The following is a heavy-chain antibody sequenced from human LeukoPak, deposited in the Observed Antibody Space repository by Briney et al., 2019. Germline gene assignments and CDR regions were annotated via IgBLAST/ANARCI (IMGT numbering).Heavy chain of an antibody. Sequence: PSETLSLTCTVSGGSISSHYWSWIRQSPGKRLEWIGYIYYSGTTTYNPSLERRVTISVDTTKNQFSLKLTSMTAADTAVYYCAREDGMRAADYWGQGTLVTVSS. V-gene: IGHV4-59*11. D-gene: IGHD1-14*01. CDR1: GGSISSHY. J-gene: IGHJ4*02. CDR3: AREDGMRAADY. CDR2: IYYSGTT.